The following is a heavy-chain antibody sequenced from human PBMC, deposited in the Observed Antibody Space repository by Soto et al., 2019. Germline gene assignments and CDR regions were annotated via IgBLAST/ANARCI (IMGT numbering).Heavy chain of an antibody. CDR1: GYTFTSYD. CDR2: MNTNSDDT. CDR3: AREWSAAGHFYGMDV. Sequence: ASVKVSCKTSGYTFTSYDINWARQAPGQGLEWVGWMNTNSDDTRSAQKFRGRLTLTRDKSMRAVYMKLSNLRPDDTAVYYCAREWSAAGHFYGMDVWGQGTTVTVSS. D-gene: IGHD6-13*01. V-gene: IGHV1-8*01. J-gene: IGHJ6*02.